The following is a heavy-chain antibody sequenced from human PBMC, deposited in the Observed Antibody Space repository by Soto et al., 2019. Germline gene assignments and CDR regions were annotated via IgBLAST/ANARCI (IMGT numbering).Heavy chain of an antibody. CDR3: AKDRRAYYYGSGADS. Sequence: QVYLVESGGGVVQPGTPLRLSCAASGFTFSDSGMHWVRQAPGKGLEWVAVISYDGSGKFYGDSVKGRFTISRDNSKNTVYLHMRGLTPEDTAVYYGAKDRRAYYYGSGADSWGQGTLVTVAA. D-gene: IGHD3-10*01. J-gene: IGHJ4*02. V-gene: IGHV3-30*18. CDR2: ISYDGSGK. CDR1: GFTFSDSG.